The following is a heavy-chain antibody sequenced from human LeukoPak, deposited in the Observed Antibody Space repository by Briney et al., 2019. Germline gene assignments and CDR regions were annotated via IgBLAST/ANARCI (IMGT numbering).Heavy chain of an antibody. CDR2: INTDGGNT. D-gene: IGHD5-18*01. V-gene: IGHV3-64*01. CDR3: ARRGYTYAYDY. Sequence: GGSLRLPCAASGFTFRSSLMHWVRQAPGKGLEYVSSINTDGGNTFYANSVKGRFTISRDNSKNTLYLQMGSLRAEDMAVYYCARRGYTYAYDYWGQGTLVTVSS. J-gene: IGHJ4*02. CDR1: GFTFRSSL.